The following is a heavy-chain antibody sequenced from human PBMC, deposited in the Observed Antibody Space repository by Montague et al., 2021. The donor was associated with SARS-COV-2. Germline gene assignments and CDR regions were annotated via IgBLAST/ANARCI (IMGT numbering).Heavy chain of an antibody. CDR2: TYYRSKWYN. D-gene: IGHD6-13*01. Sequence: CAISGDSVSSNSAAWNWIRQSPSRGLEWLGRTYYRSKWYNDYAVXXKGRITINPDTSKNQFSLQLNSVTPEDTAVYYCASGRMVPYSSSWTTLYYYYGMDVWDQGTTVTVSS. V-gene: IGHV6-1*01. J-gene: IGHJ6*02. CDR3: ASGRMVPYSSSWTTLYYYYGMDV. CDR1: GDSVSSNSAA.